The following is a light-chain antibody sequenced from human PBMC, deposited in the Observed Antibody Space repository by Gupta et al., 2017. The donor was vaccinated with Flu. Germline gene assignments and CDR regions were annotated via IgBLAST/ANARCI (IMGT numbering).Light chain of an antibody. Sequence: SPGERAIRSCTASQRISTNYLAWYQQKPGQAPRLFIYGASTKATGIPDRFSGSGSGTDFTLTISRLEPEDFAVYYCQQYGSSFGQWTKLGLK. CDR1: QRISTNY. J-gene: IGKJ2*01. CDR2: GAS. CDR3: QQYGSS. V-gene: IGKV3-20*01.